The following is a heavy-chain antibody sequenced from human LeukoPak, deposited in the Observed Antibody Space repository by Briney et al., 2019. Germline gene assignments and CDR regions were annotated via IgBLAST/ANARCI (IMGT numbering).Heavy chain of an antibody. CDR2: ISYDGGNK. V-gene: IGHV3-30*03. J-gene: IGHJ6*02. CDR1: GFTFSSYG. CDR3: ARDLSRELPAATEYHYYYTMDV. Sequence: PGGSLRLSCAASGFTFSSYGMHWVRQAPGKGLEWVAFISYDGGNKYYADSVKGRFTISRDNSKNTLYLQMSSLRAEDTAMYFCARDLSRELPAATEYHYYYTMDVWGQGTTVTVSS. D-gene: IGHD2-2*01.